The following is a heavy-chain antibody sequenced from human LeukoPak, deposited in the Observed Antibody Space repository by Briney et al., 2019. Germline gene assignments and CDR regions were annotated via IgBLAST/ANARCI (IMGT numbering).Heavy chain of an antibody. Sequence: PSETLCLTCGVSGVSINNYFWSWIRQPPGKGLEWIGYIYSSGNTNYNPSLKSRVTISADTSNNRFSLNLTSVTPADTAVYYCARGGSFDYWGQGTLVTVSS. D-gene: IGHD1-26*01. V-gene: IGHV4-59*01. J-gene: IGHJ4*02. CDR3: ARGGSFDY. CDR1: GVSINNYF. CDR2: IYSSGNT.